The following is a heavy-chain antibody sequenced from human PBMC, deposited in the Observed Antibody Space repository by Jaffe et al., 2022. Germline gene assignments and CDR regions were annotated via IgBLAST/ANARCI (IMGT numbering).Heavy chain of an antibody. CDR3: AKDRQYYYGSGSYYNVAAYYYYMDV. CDR1: GFTFSSYG. V-gene: IGHV3-30*02. J-gene: IGHJ6*03. CDR2: IRYDGSNK. D-gene: IGHD3-10*01. Sequence: QVQLVESGGGVVQPGGSLRLSCAASGFTFSSYGMHWVRQAPGKGLEWVAFIRYDGSNKYYADSVKGRFTISRDNSKNTLYLQMNSLRAEDTAVYYCAKDRQYYYGSGSYYNVAAYYYYMDVWGKGTTVTVSS.